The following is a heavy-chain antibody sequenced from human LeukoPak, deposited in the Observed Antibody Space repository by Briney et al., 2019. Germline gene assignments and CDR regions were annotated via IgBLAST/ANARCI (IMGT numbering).Heavy chain of an antibody. CDR2: ISGSGGST. CDR3: ADMVRGVSSSFDY. Sequence: QPGGSLKLSCAASGFTFSSYAMSWVRQAPGKGLEWVSAISGSGGSTYYADSVKGRVTISRDNSMNTLYLQMNSLRAEDTAVYYCADMVRGVSSSFDYWGQGTLVTVSS. D-gene: IGHD3-10*01. V-gene: IGHV3-23*01. J-gene: IGHJ4*02. CDR1: GFTFSSYA.